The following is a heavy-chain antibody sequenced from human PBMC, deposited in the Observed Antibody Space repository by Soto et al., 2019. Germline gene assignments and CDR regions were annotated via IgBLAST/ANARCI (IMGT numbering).Heavy chain of an antibody. CDR3: AGDEGRSLAAAGIPMS. Sequence: VGSLRLSCAASGFTFSSYAMHWVRQAPGKGLEWVAVISYDGSNKYYADSVKGRFTISRDNSKNTLYLQMNSLRAEDTAVYYCAGDEGRSLAAAGIPMSWGQGTLVTVSS. CDR2: ISYDGSNK. J-gene: IGHJ5*02. V-gene: IGHV3-30-3*01. D-gene: IGHD6-13*01. CDR1: GFTFSSYA.